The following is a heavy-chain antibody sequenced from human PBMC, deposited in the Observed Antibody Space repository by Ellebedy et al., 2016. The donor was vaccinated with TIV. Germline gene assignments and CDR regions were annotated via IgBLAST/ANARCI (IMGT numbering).Heavy chain of an antibody. Sequence: AASVKVSCKTSGYSFTAYYIHWVRQAPGQGPEWVGWINPDNGVTVYEQKLQGRVTITGDTSISTVYMELSSLRSDDTAIYYCVRDLTNQVNGDYWGQGTLVFVSS. D-gene: IGHD4-11*01. CDR1: GYSFTAYY. J-gene: IGHJ4*02. V-gene: IGHV1-2*02. CDR3: VRDLTNQVNGDY. CDR2: INPDNGVT.